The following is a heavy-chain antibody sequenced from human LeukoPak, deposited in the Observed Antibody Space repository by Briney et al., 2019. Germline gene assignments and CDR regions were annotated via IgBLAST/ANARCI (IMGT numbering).Heavy chain of an antibody. D-gene: IGHD3-22*01. CDR2: ISGSAYTT. J-gene: IGHJ4*02. V-gene: IGHV3-23*01. CDR3: ATDYYDSSGAYTVDY. CDR1: GFTFRSYA. Sequence: GGSLSLSCAVSGFTFRSYAMSWVRQAPGKGLKWVSVISGSAYTTHYADSVKGRFTISRDNSNNTLYLQMNSLRAEDTAAYYCATDYYDSSGAYTVDYWGRGTLVSVSS.